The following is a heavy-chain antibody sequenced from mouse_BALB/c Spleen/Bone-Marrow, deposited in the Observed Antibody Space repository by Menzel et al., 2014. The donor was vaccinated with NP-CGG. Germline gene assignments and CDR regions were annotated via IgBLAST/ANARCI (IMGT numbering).Heavy chain of an antibody. CDR2: ISSGSSTI. D-gene: IGHD2-14*01. J-gene: IGHJ2*01. CDR1: GFTFSSFG. V-gene: IGHV5-17*02. CDR3: ARDVPLYDVGYFDY. Sequence: DVHLVESGGGLVQPGGSRNLSCAASGFTFSSFGMHWVRQAPEKGLEWVAYISSGSSTIYYADTVKGRFTISRDNPKNTLFLQMTSLRSEDTAMYYCARDVPLYDVGYFDYWGQGPTLTVSS.